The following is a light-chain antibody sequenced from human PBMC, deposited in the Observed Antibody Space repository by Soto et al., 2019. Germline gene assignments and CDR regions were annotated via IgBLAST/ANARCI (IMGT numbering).Light chain of an antibody. CDR3: QQRSNWPPLT. CDR1: QSVSSY. Sequence: LAVSPGERATLSCRASQSVSSYLAWYQQKPGQAPRLLIYDASNRATGIPARFSGSGSGTDFTLTISSLEPEDFAVYYCQQRSNWPPLTFGGGTKVDIK. CDR2: DAS. V-gene: IGKV3-11*01. J-gene: IGKJ4*01.